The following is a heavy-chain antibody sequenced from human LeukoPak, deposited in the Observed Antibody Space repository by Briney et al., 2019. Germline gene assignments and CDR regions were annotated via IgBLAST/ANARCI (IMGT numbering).Heavy chain of an antibody. CDR2: ISAYNGNT. V-gene: IGHV1-18*04. CDR3: ARAPLASGYADY. J-gene: IGHJ4*02. D-gene: IGHD5-12*01. CDR1: GYTFTSYG. Sequence: ASVKGSCKASGYTFTSYGISWVPPAPRQGLEWMGWISAYNGNTIHAQNLQGRVTMTTDTSTSTAYMELRSLRSDDTAGYYCARAPLASGYADYWGQGTLVTVSS.